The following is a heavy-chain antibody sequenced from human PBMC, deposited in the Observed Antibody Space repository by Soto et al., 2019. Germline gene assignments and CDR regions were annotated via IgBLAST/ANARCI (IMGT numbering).Heavy chain of an antibody. CDR1: GFTFSSYA. D-gene: IGHD6-13*01. V-gene: IGHV3-23*01. Sequence: EVQLLESGGGLVQPGGSLRLSCAASGFTFSSYAMSWVRQAPGKGLEWVSAISGSGGSTYYADSVKGRFTISRDNSKNTLYLQMNSLRAEDTAVYYCAKEENSIWQQPDWYFDLWGRGTLVTVSS. J-gene: IGHJ2*01. CDR3: AKEENSIWQQPDWYFDL. CDR2: ISGSGGST.